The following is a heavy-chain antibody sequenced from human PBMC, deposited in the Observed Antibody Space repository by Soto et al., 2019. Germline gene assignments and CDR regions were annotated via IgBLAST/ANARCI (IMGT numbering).Heavy chain of an antibody. J-gene: IGHJ4*02. CDR3: ARGYYDSSGYYYGFDY. V-gene: IGHV4-59*01. Sequence: TLSLTCTVSGGSISSYYWSWIRQPPGKGLEWIGYIYYSGSTNYNPSLKSRVTISVDTSKNQFSLKLSSVTAADTAVYYCARGYYDSSGYYYGFDYWGQGTLVTVSS. CDR2: IYYSGST. CDR1: GGSISSYY. D-gene: IGHD3-22*01.